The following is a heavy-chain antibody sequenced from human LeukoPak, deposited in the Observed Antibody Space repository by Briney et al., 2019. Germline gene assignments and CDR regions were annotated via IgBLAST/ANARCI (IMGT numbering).Heavy chain of an antibody. CDR2: IDSTSRTI. CDR1: GFTFSSYE. J-gene: IGHJ4*02. V-gene: IGHV3-48*03. CDR3: VMGDRRDF. D-gene: IGHD3-16*01. Sequence: GGSLRLSCAASGFTFSSYEMNWVRQAPGKGLEYVSSIDSTSRTIYYADSVKGRFTISRDNARNSLYLQMNSLRVGDTAVYYCVMGDRRDFWGQGTLVTVPS.